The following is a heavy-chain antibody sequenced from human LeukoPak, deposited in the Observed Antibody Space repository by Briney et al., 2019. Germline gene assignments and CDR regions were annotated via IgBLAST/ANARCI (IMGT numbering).Heavy chain of an antibody. V-gene: IGHV4-4*07. CDR3: ARGSLYYYDSSGYYY. J-gene: IGHJ4*02. CDR1: GGSISSYY. CDR2: IYTSGST. Sequence: SETPSLTCTVSGGSISSYYWSWIRQPAVKGLEWIGRIYTSGSTNYNPSLKSRVTMSVDTSKNQFSLKLSSVTAADTAVYYCARGSLYYYDSSGYYYWGQGTLVTVSS. D-gene: IGHD3-22*01.